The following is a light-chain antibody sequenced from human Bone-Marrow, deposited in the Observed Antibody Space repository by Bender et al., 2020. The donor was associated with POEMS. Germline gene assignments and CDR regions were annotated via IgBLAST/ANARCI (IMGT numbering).Light chain of an antibody. Sequence: YELTQPLSVSVSPGQTAWITCSGDILSKEYGYWYQRRPGQAPILVIFKDNERPSGIPERFSGAKSGNTASLTISGLQAEDEADYYCCSYAGTRRVYVFGTGTRVTVL. J-gene: IGLJ1*01. CDR3: CSYAGTRRVYV. CDR2: KDN. V-gene: IGLV3-25*03. CDR1: ILSKEY.